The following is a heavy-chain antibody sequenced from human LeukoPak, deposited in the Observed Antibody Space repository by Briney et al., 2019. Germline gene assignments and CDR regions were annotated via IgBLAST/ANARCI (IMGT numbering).Heavy chain of an antibody. J-gene: IGHJ4*02. Sequence: PSETLSLTCTVSGGSISSYYWSWIRQPPGKGLEWIGYIYYSGNTNYNPSFKSRVTMSLDTSKNQFSLKLTSVTAADTAVYYCAREDYDGNAGLWGQGTLVTVSS. CDR3: AREDYDGNAGL. D-gene: IGHD4-23*01. V-gene: IGHV4-59*01. CDR2: IYYSGNT. CDR1: GGSISSYY.